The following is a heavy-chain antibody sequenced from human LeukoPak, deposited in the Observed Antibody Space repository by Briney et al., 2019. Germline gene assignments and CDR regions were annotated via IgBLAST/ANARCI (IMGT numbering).Heavy chain of an antibody. V-gene: IGHV4-34*01. CDR1: GFIVSNNY. CDR2: INHSGST. CDR3: ARSGRIRGAGPGHY. D-gene: IGHD3-10*01. Sequence: PGGSLRLSCVASGFIVSNNYMSWVRQAPGKGLEWIGEINHSGSTNYNPSLKSRVTISVDTSKNQFSLKLSSVTAADTAVYYCARSGRIRGAGPGHYWGQGTLVTVSS. J-gene: IGHJ4*02.